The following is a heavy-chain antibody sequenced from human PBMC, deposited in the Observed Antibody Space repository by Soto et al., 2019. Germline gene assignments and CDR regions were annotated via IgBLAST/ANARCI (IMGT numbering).Heavy chain of an antibody. CDR1: GYTVTSYG. Sequence: QVQLVQSGAEVKKPGASVKVSCKASGYTVTSYGISWVRQAPGQGLEWMGWISAYNGNTNYAQKRQGRVTMTTDTSTSTAYMELRSLRSDDTAVYYCARDHGVAYYDSSGSDYWGQGTLVTVSS. CDR3: ARDHGVAYYDSSGSDY. CDR2: ISAYNGNT. D-gene: IGHD3-22*01. J-gene: IGHJ4*02. V-gene: IGHV1-18*04.